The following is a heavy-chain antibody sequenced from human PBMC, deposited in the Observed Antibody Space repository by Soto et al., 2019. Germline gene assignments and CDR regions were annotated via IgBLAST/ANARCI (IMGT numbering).Heavy chain of an antibody. CDR2: IYWDDDK. V-gene: IGHV2-5*02. CDR3: AHRRLQPRSKTTLDEAFDI. D-gene: IGHD4-17*01. J-gene: IGHJ3*02. CDR1: GFSLSTSGVG. Sequence: SGPTLVKPTQTLTLTCTFSGFSLSTSGVGVGWIRQPPGKALEWLALIYWDDDKRYSPSLKSRLTITKDTSKNQVVLTMTNMDPVDTATYYCAHRRLQPRSKTTLDEAFDIWGQGTMVTVSS.